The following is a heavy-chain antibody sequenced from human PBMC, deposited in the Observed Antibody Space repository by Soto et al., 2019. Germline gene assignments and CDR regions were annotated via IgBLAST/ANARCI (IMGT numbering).Heavy chain of an antibody. J-gene: IGHJ5*02. CDR2: LNVGTGNT. V-gene: IGHV1-3*01. Sequence: QVQLVQSGGEVKKPGASVKVSCKASGYIFSKYAIHWVRQVPGHKLEWMGWLNVGTGNTKYSQKFQGRVTITRDTSATTGYMELHSLTSEDTAVYYCARESRDFFLWFDPWGQGTLVTVSS. CDR1: GYIFSKYA. CDR3: ARESRDFFLWFDP.